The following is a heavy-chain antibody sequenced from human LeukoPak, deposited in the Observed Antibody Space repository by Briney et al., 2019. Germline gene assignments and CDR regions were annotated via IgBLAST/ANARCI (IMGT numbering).Heavy chain of an antibody. D-gene: IGHD4-17*01. CDR3: TIAISGEVDY. Sequence: GGSLRLSCAASGFSFSNAWMSWVRQAPGKGLEWVGRFKSKTDGGTTDYAAPEKGRFTISRDDSTNTLYMQMNSLKTDYIAVYDFTIAISGEVDYWGQGTLVTVSS. V-gene: IGHV3-15*01. CDR2: FKSKTDGGTT. J-gene: IGHJ4*02. CDR1: GFSFSNAW.